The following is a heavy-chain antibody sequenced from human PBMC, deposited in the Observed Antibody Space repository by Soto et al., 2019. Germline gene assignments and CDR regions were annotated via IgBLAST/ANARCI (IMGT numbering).Heavy chain of an antibody. J-gene: IGHJ6*02. V-gene: IGHV1-69*06. D-gene: IGHD6-13*01. CDR2: IIPIFGTA. CDR3: ARGLDSSPSYYGMDV. CDR1: GGTFSSYA. Sequence: ASVKVSCKASGGTFSSYAISWVRQAPGQGLEWMGGIIPIFGTANYAQKFQGRATITADKSTSTAYMELSSLRSEDTAVYYCARGLDSSPSYYGMDVWGQGTTVTVSS.